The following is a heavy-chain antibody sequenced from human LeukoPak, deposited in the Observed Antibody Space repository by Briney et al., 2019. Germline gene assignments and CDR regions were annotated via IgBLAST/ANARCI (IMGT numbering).Heavy chain of an antibody. D-gene: IGHD6-19*01. J-gene: IGHJ4*02. CDR3: TTDYSSDWYGDDY. Sequence: PGGSLRLSCAASGFTFSNAWMSWVRQAPGKGLEWVGRIKSKTDGGTTDYAAPVKGRFTISRDDSKNTLYLQMNSLKTEDTAVYYCTTDYSSDWYGDDYWGQGTLVTVSS. V-gene: IGHV3-15*01. CDR1: GFTFSNAW. CDR2: IKSKTDGGTT.